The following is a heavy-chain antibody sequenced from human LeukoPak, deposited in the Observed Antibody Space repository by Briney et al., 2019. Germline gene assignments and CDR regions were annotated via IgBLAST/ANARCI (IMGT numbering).Heavy chain of an antibody. V-gene: IGHV4-59*01. CDR2: IYYSGST. CDR1: GGSISSYY. J-gene: IGHJ3*02. CDR3: ASAKQIDAFDI. Sequence: SETLSLTCTVSGGSISSYYWSWIRQPPGKGLEWIGYIYYSGSTNYNPSLKSRVTISVDTSKNQFSLKLSSVTAADTAVYYCASAKQIDAFDIWGRGTMVTVSS.